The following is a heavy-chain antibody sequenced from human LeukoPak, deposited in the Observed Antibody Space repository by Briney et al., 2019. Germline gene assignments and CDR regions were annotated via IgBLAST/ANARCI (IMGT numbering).Heavy chain of an antibody. Sequence: SVKVSCKASGGTFSSYAISWVRQAPGQGLEWMEGIIPIFGTANYAQKFQGRVTITADESTSTAYMELSSLRSEDTAVYYCARPHLDYYDSSGFFGYFDYWGQGTLVTVSS. D-gene: IGHD3-22*01. CDR2: IIPIFGTA. V-gene: IGHV1-69*13. CDR3: ARPHLDYYDSSGFFGYFDY. CDR1: GGTFSSYA. J-gene: IGHJ4*02.